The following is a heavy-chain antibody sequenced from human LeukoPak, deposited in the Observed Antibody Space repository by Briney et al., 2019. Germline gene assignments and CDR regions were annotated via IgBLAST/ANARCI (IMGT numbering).Heavy chain of an antibody. CDR1: GYTFTSYA. CDR2: ISAYSGDT. CDR3: ARGSSSWLYDY. D-gene: IGHD6-13*01. J-gene: IGHJ4*02. Sequence: ASVKVSCKASGYTFTSYAMHWVRQAPGQRLEWMGWISAYSGDTEYPQNLQGRVTVTTDTSTSTAYMELRSLRSDDTAVYYCARGSSSWLYDYWGQGTLVTVSS. V-gene: IGHV1-3*01.